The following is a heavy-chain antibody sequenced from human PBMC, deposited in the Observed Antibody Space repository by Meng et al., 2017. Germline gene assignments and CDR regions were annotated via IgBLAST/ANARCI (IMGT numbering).Heavy chain of an antibody. J-gene: IGHJ4*02. Sequence: ASVKVSCKVSGYTLTELSMHWVRQAPGKGLEWMGGIDPEDGETIYAQKFQGRVTMTEDTSTDTAYMELSSLRSEDTAVYYCATAASYGDYDPWEYWGQGTLVTVSS. CDR1: GYTLTELS. CDR3: ATAASYGDYDPWEY. D-gene: IGHD4-17*01. V-gene: IGHV1-24*01. CDR2: IDPEDGET.